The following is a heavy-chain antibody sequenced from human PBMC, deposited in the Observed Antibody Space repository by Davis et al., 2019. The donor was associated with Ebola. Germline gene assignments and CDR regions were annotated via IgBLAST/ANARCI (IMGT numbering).Heavy chain of an antibody. J-gene: IGHJ3*02. D-gene: IGHD1-26*01. CDR1: GASITSRSYY. Sequence: GSLRLSCTVSGASITSRSYYWGWIRQPPGKGLEWVGSFSYGDNTHYYNPSLRSRVTISVDTSRNQFSLKLTSATAADTAVYYCARPWYSGTYYDAYDIWGQGTMVAVSS. CDR2: FSYGDNT. CDR3: ARPWYSGTYYDAYDI. V-gene: IGHV4-39*01.